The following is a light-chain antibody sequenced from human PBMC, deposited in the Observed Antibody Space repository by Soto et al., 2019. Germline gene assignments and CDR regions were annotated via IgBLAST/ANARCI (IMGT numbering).Light chain of an antibody. V-gene: IGLV7-46*01. CDR3: LLSYNGPYV. CDR2: DTT. CDR1: TRAVTNGHY. J-gene: IGLJ1*01. Sequence: HAVVTQEPSLTVSPGGTVTLTCGSSTRAVTNGHYPYWFQQKPGQAPRTLIYDTTNRHSWTPARFSGSLLGGKAALTLSGAQPEDEAEYYCLLSYNGPYVFGTGTKVTVL.